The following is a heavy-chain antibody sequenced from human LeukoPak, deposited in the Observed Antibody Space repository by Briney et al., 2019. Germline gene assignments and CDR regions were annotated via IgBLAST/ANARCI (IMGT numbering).Heavy chain of an antibody. V-gene: IGHV3-30*18. CDR1: GFTFSSYG. CDR3: AKDLPIAAAGIDD. D-gene: IGHD6-13*01. J-gene: IGHJ4*02. CDR2: ISYDGSNK. Sequence: GGSLRLSCAASGFTFSSYGMHWVRQAPGKGLEWVAVISYDGSNKYYADSVKGRFTISRDNSKNTLYLQMNSLRAEDTAVYYCAKDLPIAAAGIDDWGQGTLVTVSS.